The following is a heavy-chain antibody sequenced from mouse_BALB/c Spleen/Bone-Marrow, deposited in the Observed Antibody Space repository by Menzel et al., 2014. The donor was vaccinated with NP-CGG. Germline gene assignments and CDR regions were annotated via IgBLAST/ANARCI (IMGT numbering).Heavy chain of an antibody. CDR2: ISSGSSTI. V-gene: IGHV5-17*02. Sequence: EVKLVESGGGLVQPGGSRKLSCAASGFTFSSFGMHWVRQAPEKGPEWVAYISSGSSTIYYADTVKGRFTLSRDNPKNTLFLQMTSLRSEDTAMYYCARSGYYGSSPYYAMDYWGQGTSVTVSS. CDR1: GFTFSSFG. D-gene: IGHD1-1*01. J-gene: IGHJ4*01. CDR3: ARSGYYGSSPYYAMDY.